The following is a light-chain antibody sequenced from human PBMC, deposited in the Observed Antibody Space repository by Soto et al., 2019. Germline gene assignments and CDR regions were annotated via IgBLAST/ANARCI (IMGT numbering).Light chain of an antibody. CDR2: RAS. Sequence: EIQMTKSPSTLSGSVGDRVTITCRASQTISSWLAWYQQKPGKAPKLLIYRASTLKSGVPSRFSGSGSGTEFTLTISSLQPDDFATYYCQHYNSYSEAFGQGTKVDIK. CDR1: QTISSW. V-gene: IGKV1-5*03. CDR3: QHYNSYSEA. J-gene: IGKJ1*01.